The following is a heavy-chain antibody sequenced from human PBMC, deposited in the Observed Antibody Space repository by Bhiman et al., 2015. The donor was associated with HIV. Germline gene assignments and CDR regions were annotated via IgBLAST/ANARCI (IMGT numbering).Heavy chain of an antibody. V-gene: IGHV3-21*03. CDR2: ISSSSSYI. CDR1: AFTFRTYS. J-gene: IGHJ6*02. D-gene: IGHD6-13*01. CDR3: AREYAGTGYYGMDL. Sequence: EVQLVESGGGLVKPGGSLRLSCAASAFTFRTYSMNWVRQAPGKGLEWVSSISSSSSYIYYADSVKGRFTISRDNAKNSLYLQMNSLRAEDTGVYYCAREYAGTGYYGMDLWGQGTTVTVSS.